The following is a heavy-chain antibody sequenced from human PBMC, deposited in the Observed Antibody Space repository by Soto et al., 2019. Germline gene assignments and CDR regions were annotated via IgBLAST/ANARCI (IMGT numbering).Heavy chain of an antibody. V-gene: IGHV4-31*03. D-gene: IGHD3-10*01. J-gene: IGHJ5*02. Sequence: PSETLSLTCTVSGGSISSGGYYWSWIRQHPGKGLEWIGYIYYSGSTYYNPSLKSRVTISVDTSKNQFSLKLSSVTAADTAVYYCARVPAGTQDWFDPWGQGTLVTVSS. CDR3: ARVPAGTQDWFDP. CDR1: GGSISSGGYY. CDR2: IYYSGST.